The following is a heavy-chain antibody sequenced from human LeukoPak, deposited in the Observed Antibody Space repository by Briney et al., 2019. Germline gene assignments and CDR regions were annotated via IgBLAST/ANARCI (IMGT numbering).Heavy chain of an antibody. J-gene: IGHJ4*02. Sequence: PGGSLRLSCAASGFTFSSHNMNWVRQTPGKGLEWVSYISGSSSTIYYADSVKGRFTISRDNAKNSLYLQMNSLRAEDTAVYYCARHFGYDDTSDYQGVPDHWGQGSLVTVSS. CDR1: GFTFSSHN. CDR2: ISGSSSTI. V-gene: IGHV3-48*01. D-gene: IGHD3-22*01. CDR3: ARHFGYDDTSDYQGVPDH.